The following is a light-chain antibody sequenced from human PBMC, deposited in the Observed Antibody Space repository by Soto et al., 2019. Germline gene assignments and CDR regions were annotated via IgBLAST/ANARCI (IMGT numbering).Light chain of an antibody. J-gene: IGKJ1*01. V-gene: IGKV1-6*01. CDR2: DAS. CDR3: LQDYSYPWT. CDR1: QGIRND. Sequence: AIQMTQSPSSLSASVGDRLIITCRASQGIRNDLGWYQQKPGKAPKLLIYDASSLQSGVPSRFRGSGSGTDFTLTISSLQPEDFATYYCLQDYSYPWTFGQGNKVQIK.